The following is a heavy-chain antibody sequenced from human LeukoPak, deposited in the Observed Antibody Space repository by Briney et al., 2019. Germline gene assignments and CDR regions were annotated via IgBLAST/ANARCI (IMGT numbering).Heavy chain of an antibody. CDR1: GGSISSGGYY. Sequence: SETLSLTCTVSGGSISSGGYYWSWIRQPPGKGLEWIGYIYHSGSTYYNPSLKSRVTISVDRSKNQFSLKLGSVTAADTAVYYCARVSGYDTIDYWGQGTLVTVSS. D-gene: IGHD5-12*01. CDR2: IYHSGST. J-gene: IGHJ4*02. V-gene: IGHV4-30-2*01. CDR3: ARVSGYDTIDY.